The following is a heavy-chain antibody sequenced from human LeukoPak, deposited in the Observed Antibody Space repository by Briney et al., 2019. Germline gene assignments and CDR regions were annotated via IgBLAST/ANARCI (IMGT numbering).Heavy chain of an antibody. CDR1: GFTFSTYA. Sequence: GGSLRLSCSASGFTFSTYAMHWVRQAPGKGLEYVSTISHNGGSTYYADSVKGRFTISRDNSKNTLYLQMSSLRDEDTAVYYCVKGGSGNFAVPPDPWGQGTLVTASS. V-gene: IGHV3-64D*06. CDR3: VKGGSGNFAVPPDP. J-gene: IGHJ5*02. D-gene: IGHD1-26*01. CDR2: ISHNGGST.